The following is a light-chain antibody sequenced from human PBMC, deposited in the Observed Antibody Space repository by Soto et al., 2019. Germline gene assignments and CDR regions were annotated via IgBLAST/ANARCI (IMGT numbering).Light chain of an antibody. CDR2: DAS. CDR3: QQRSNWPPRIT. Sequence: EIVLTQSPATLSLSPGERATLSCRASQSVSSYLAWYQQKPAQAPRLLIYDASTSATGIPARFSGSGSGTDFTLTISSLEPEDFEFYYCQQRSNWPPRITFGQGTRLEIK. CDR1: QSVSSY. J-gene: IGKJ5*01. V-gene: IGKV3-11*01.